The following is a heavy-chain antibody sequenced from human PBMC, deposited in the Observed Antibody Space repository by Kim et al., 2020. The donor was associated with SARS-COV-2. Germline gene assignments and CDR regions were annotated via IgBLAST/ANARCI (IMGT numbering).Heavy chain of an antibody. V-gene: IGHV4-34*01. CDR3: ARGQRRWLPLNNWFDP. D-gene: IGHD5-12*01. J-gene: IGHJ5*02. Sequence: SETLSLTCAVYGGSFSGYYWSWIRQPPGKGLEWIGEINHSGSTNYNPSLKSRVTISVDTSKNQFSLKLSSVTAADTAVYYCARGQRRWLPLNNWFDPWV. CDR2: INHSGST. CDR1: GGSFSGYY.